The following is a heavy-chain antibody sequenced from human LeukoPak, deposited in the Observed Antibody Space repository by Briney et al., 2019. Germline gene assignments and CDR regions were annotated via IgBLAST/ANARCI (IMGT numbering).Heavy chain of an antibody. CDR1: GFTFSDYY. Sequence: GGSLRLSCAASGFTFSDYYMTWIRQAPGKGLEWVANIKQDGSEKDYVDSVKGRFTISRDNAKNSLYLQMNSLTAEDAAGYYCARESFAARWDWGQGTLVTVSS. J-gene: IGHJ4*02. CDR2: IKQDGSEK. V-gene: IGHV3-7*01. D-gene: IGHD6-6*01. CDR3: ARESFAARWD.